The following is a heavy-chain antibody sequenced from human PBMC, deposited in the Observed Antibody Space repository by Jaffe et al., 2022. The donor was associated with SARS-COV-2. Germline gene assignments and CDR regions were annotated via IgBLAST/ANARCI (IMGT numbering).Heavy chain of an antibody. V-gene: IGHV3-9*01. CDR1: GFTFDDYA. Sequence: EVQLVESGGGLVQPGRSLRLSCAASGFTFDDYAMHWVRQAPGKGLEWVSGISWNSGSIGYADSVKGRFTISRDNAKNSLYLQMNSLRAEDTALYYCAKDRGGYYGSGSRPFDYWGQGTLVTVSS. D-gene: IGHD3-10*01. CDR3: AKDRGGYYGSGSRPFDY. CDR2: ISWNSGSI. J-gene: IGHJ4*02.